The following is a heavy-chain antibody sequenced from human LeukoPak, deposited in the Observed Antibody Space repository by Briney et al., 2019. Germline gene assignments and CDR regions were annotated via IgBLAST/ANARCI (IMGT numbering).Heavy chain of an antibody. J-gene: IGHJ3*02. Sequence: SETLSLTCTVSGGSISSSSYYWGWIRQPPGKGLEWIGSIYYSGSTYYNPSLKSRVTISVDTSKNHFSLKLRSVTAADTAVYYCARVGGITMIVVLITDAFDIWGQGTMVTVSS. CDR3: ARVGGITMIVVLITDAFDI. CDR2: IYYSGST. D-gene: IGHD3-22*01. CDR1: GGSISSSSYY. V-gene: IGHV4-39*07.